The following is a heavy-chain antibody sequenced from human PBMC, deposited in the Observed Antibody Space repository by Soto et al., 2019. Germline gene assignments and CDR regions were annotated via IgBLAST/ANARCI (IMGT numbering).Heavy chain of an antibody. J-gene: IGHJ4*02. CDR2: IYYSGST. CDR1: GGSISSGGYY. Sequence: SETLSLTCTVSGGSISSGGYYWSWIRQHPGKGLEWIGYIYYSGSTYYNPSLKSRVTISVDTSKNQFSLKLSSVTAADTAVYYCARDKVRDGYSNFDYWGQGTLVTVSS. D-gene: IGHD2-15*01. V-gene: IGHV4-31*03. CDR3: ARDKVRDGYSNFDY.